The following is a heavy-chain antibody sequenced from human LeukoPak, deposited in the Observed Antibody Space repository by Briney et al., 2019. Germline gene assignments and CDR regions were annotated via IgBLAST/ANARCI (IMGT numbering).Heavy chain of an antibody. V-gene: IGHV1-69*05. Sequence: GASVTVSCKASGGTFSGYSISWVRQVPGQGLEWMGGIIPIFATANNAQQFQDRLTLTTDESRSTVYMELRSLRSEDTAICYCARESNRWFDPWGQGTPVIVST. D-gene: IGHD2/OR15-2a*01. CDR2: IIPIFATA. CDR3: ARESNRWFDP. CDR1: GGTFSGYS. J-gene: IGHJ5*02.